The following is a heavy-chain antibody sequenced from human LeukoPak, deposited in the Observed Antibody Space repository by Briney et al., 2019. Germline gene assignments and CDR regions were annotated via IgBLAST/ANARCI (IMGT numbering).Heavy chain of an antibody. D-gene: IGHD6-13*01. CDR2: IYYSGST. V-gene: IGHV4-59*08. CDR1: GFTFSDYY. CDR3: ARPVSSSWFYFDY. J-gene: IGHJ4*02. Sequence: LRLSCAASGFTFSDYYMSWIRQPPGKGLEWIGYIYYSGSTNYNPSLKSRVTISVDTSKNQFSLKLSSVTAADTAVYYCARPVSSSWFYFDYWGQGTLVTVSS.